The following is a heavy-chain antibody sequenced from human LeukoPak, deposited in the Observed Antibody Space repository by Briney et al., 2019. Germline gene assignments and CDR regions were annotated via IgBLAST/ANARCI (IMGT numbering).Heavy chain of an antibody. D-gene: IGHD3-22*01. Sequence: TGRSLRLSCAASGFTFSSYGMHWVRQAPGKGLEWVAVISYDGSNKYYADSVKGRFTISRDNSKNTLYLQMNSLRAEDTAVYYRAKDTKRYYYDSSGPYFDYWGQGTLVTVSS. V-gene: IGHV3-30*18. J-gene: IGHJ4*02. CDR2: ISYDGSNK. CDR3: AKDTKRYYYDSSGPYFDY. CDR1: GFTFSSYG.